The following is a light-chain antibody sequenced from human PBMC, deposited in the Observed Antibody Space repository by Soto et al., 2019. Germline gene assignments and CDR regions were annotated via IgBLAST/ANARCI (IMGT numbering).Light chain of an antibody. V-gene: IGKV1-39*01. CDR3: QQSYSTPQDT. Sequence: DIQMTQSPSSLSASVGDRVTITCRASQSISSYLNWYQQKPGKAPKLLIYAASSLQSGVPSRFSGSGSGTDFPLTISSLPPADFATYYCQQSYSTPQDTFGGGTKVEIK. CDR1: QSISSY. CDR2: AAS. J-gene: IGKJ4*01.